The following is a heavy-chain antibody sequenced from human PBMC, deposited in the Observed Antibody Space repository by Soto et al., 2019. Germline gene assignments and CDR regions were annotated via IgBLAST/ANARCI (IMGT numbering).Heavy chain of an antibody. D-gene: IGHD3-22*01. CDR2: IYYSGST. CDR3: ARERNYDSSGYSYYYRMDV. J-gene: IGHJ6*02. Sequence: SETLSLTCTVSGGSISSGGYYWSWIRQHPGKGLEWIGYIYYSGSTYYNPSLKSRVTISVDTSKNQFSLKLSSVTAADTAVYYCARERNYDSSGYSYYYRMDVWGQGTKVTVSS. CDR1: GGSISSGGYY. V-gene: IGHV4-31*03.